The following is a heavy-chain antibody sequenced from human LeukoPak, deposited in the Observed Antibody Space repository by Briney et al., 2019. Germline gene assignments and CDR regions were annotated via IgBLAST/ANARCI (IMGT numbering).Heavy chain of an antibody. V-gene: IGHV4-31*03. D-gene: IGHD6-13*01. CDR2: IYYNGNT. CDR1: GGSITSAGYS. Sequence: SQTLSLTCTVSGGSITSAGYSWNWIRQHPGKGLEWIGFIYYNGNTYYNPSLKSRVTISLDTSKNHFSLRLISVTAADTAVYYCARGSQQLDYWGQGTLVTVSS. J-gene: IGHJ4*02. CDR3: ARGSQQLDY.